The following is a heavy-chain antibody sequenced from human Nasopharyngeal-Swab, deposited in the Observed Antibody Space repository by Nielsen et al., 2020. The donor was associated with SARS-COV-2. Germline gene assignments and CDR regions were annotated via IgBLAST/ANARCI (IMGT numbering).Heavy chain of an antibody. V-gene: IGHV4-39*01. CDR2: IYYSGST. D-gene: IGHD4-17*01. Sequence: WLRQPPGKGLEWIGSIYYSGSTYYNPSLKRRVTLSVVTSKNQFSLKLSSVTAADTAVYYCARLGYGDSNWFDPWGQGTLVTVSS. CDR3: ARLGYGDSNWFDP. J-gene: IGHJ5*02.